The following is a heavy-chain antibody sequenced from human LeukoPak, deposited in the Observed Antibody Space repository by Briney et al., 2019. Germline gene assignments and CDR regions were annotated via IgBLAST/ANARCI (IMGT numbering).Heavy chain of an antibody. Sequence: GGSLRLSCAASGFTFSSYWMSWVRQAPGKGLEWVSNIKQDGSEKYYVDSVKGRFTISRDNAKNSLYLQMNSLRAEDTAVYYCARAVAAAVHNRGWFDPWGQGTLVTVSS. CDR2: IKQDGSEK. CDR3: ARAVAAAVHNRGWFDP. J-gene: IGHJ5*02. CDR1: GFTFSSYW. V-gene: IGHV3-7*01. D-gene: IGHD6-13*01.